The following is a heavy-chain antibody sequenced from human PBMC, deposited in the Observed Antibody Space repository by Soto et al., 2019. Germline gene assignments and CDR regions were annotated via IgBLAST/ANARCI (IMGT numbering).Heavy chain of an antibody. D-gene: IGHD3-3*01. CDR2: INHSAST. J-gene: IGHJ6*02. V-gene: IGHV4-34*01. CDR3: ARGGRITIFGVVTSYYYYGMDV. Sequence: PSETLSLTCAVYGGSFSGYYWSWIRQPPGKGLEWIGEINHSASTNYNPSLKSRVTISVDTSKNQFSLKLSSVTAADTAVYYCARGGRITIFGVVTSYYYYGMDVWGQGTTVTVSS. CDR1: GGSFSGYY.